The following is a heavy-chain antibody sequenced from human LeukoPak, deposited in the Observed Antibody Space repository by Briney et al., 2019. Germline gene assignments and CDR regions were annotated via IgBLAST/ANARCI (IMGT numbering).Heavy chain of an antibody. D-gene: IGHD6-13*01. CDR2: IYYSGST. CDR3: ARDNLAAAGPYYYYYGMDV. CDR1: GGSISSYY. V-gene: IGHV4-59*12. J-gene: IGHJ6*02. Sequence: PSETLSLTCTVSGGSISSYYWSWLRQPPGKGLEWIGYIYYSGSTNYNPSLKSRVTISVDTSKNQFSLKLSSVTAADTAVYYCARDNLAAAGPYYYYYGMDVWGQGTTVTVSS.